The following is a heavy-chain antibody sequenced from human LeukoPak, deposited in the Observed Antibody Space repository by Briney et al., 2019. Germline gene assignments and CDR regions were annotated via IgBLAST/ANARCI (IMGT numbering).Heavy chain of an antibody. CDR3: TAGIGHSDFDY. CDR1: GFTFSNAW. D-gene: IGHD6-13*01. J-gene: IGHJ4*02. Sequence: GGSLRLSCAAPGFTFSNAWMSWVRQAPGKGLEWVGRVKSKTNGGTTAYAAPVKGRFTISRDDSKNTYLQTNSLKSEDTAVYYCTAGIGHSDFDYWGQGTLVTVSS. CDR2: VKSKTNGGTT. V-gene: IGHV3-15*01.